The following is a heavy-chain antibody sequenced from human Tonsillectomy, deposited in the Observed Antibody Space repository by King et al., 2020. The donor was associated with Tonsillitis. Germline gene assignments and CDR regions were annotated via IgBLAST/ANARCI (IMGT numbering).Heavy chain of an antibody. J-gene: IGHJ6*02. D-gene: IGHD5-18*01. CDR2: ISSSSSYI. V-gene: IGHV3-21*01. Sequence: VQLVESGGGLVKPGGSLRLSCAASGFTFSNYNMNWVSQGPGKGLEWVSSISSSSSYIYYADSVKGRFTISRDNAKNSLYLQMNSLRAEDTAVYYCASKRDTSYGMDVWGQGTTVTVSS. CDR3: ASKRDTSYGMDV. CDR1: GFTFSNYN.